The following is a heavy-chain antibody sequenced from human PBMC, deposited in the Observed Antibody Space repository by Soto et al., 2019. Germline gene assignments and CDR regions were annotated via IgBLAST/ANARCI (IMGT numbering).Heavy chain of an antibody. Sequence: QLQLQESGPGLVKPSETLSLTCTVSGDSISTRSNYWAWIRQPPGKGLEWIGSIYYTGGTYYNPSLKSRVTLFLDTSKNQFSLNLSYVTAADTAVYYCAREGPPIRAHNPPEYFQHWGQGTPVTVSS. CDR2: IYYTGGT. V-gene: IGHV4-39*02. CDR3: AREGPPIRAHNPPEYFQH. CDR1: GDSISTRSNY. J-gene: IGHJ1*01.